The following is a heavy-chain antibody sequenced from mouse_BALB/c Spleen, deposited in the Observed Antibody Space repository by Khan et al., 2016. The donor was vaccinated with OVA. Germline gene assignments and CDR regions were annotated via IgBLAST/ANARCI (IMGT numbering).Heavy chain of an antibody. CDR1: GYSFTGYF. D-gene: IGHD1-1*01. Sequence: VQLKQSGPELVKPGASVKISCKASGYSFTGYFMNWVMQSHGKSLEWIGRINPHIGETFYNQKFKGKATLTVDESSRTVHMELRSLASEDSAIYYCASIYRSDFDYWGQGTTLTVSS. J-gene: IGHJ2*01. V-gene: IGHV1-20*02. CDR2: INPHIGET. CDR3: ASIYRSDFDY.